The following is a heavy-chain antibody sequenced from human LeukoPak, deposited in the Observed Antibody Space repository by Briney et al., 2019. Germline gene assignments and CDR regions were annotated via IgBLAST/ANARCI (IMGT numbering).Heavy chain of an antibody. CDR1: GFTFSSYN. CDR3: ARIDILTGYAAVGDC. J-gene: IGHJ4*02. CDR2: ISYDGSNQ. D-gene: IGHD3-9*01. Sequence: GGSLRLSCAASGFTFSSYNMHWVRQAPGKGLEWVALISYDGSNQLYADSVKGRFTISRDNSKNTLQLQLNSLRVEDTAVYYCARIDILTGYAAVGDCRGQGALVTVSS. V-gene: IGHV3-30-3*01.